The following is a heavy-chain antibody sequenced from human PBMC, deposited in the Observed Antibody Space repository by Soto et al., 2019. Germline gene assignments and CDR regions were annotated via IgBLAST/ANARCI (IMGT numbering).Heavy chain of an antibody. CDR3: AIDLRSRVPGLLQENGFDP. CDR2: IYYCGST. V-gene: IGHV4-59*01. Sequence: RYWWTWYQQTQGKGLEWIGYIYYCGSTNYNPSLKSRVTISVDTSKNQFSLKLSSVTAADTAVYYCAIDLRSRVPGLLQENGFDPWGQRTLLTVSS. CDR1: RYW. J-gene: IGHJ5*02. D-gene: IGHD2-15*01.